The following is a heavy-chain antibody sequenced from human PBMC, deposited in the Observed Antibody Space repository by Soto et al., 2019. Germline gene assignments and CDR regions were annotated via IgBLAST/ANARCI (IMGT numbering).Heavy chain of an antibody. D-gene: IGHD3-10*01. J-gene: IGHJ4*02. Sequence: GWDLRLSCADSGFTFSSYELNWFRQAPLNGLEWVSYISSSGSTIYYADSVKGRFTISRDNAKNSLYLQMNSLRAEDTAVYYCARGGFTAGSQGSNWGQGTLVTVSS. V-gene: IGHV3-48*03. CDR3: ARGGFTAGSQGSN. CDR1: GFTFSSYE. CDR2: ISSSGSTI.